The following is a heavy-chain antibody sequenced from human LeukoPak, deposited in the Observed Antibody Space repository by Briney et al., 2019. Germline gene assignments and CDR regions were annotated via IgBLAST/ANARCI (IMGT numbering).Heavy chain of an antibody. D-gene: IGHD1-26*01. CDR3: AKDALGAQYYFDY. CDR1: GFTLSSYV. Sequence: PGGSLRLSCGASGFTLSSYVMHWVRQGPGKGLEGVAFIQYDGTNKYYTDSVKGRFTISRDNSKNTLYLQMDSLRAEDTAVYYCAKDALGAQYYFDYWGQGTLVTVSS. V-gene: IGHV3-30*02. CDR2: IQYDGTNK. J-gene: IGHJ4*02.